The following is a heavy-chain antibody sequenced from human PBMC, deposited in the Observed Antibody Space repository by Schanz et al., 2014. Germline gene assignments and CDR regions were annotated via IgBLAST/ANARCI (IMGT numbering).Heavy chain of an antibody. V-gene: IGHV1-46*03. J-gene: IGHJ4*02. Sequence: QVQLVQSGAEVKKPGASVKVYCKASGYTFTTYYLHWVRQAPGQGLEWMGIINPTGGSTTYAEKLLGRVTMTSDTSTSTVYMELSRLRSEDMAVYYCVRAPHYGSGRHLDYWGQGTLVTVSS. D-gene: IGHD3-10*01. CDR3: VRAPHYGSGRHLDY. CDR2: INPTGGST. CDR1: GYTFTTYY.